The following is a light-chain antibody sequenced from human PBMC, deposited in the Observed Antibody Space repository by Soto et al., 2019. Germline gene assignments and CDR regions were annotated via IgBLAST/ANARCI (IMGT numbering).Light chain of an antibody. V-gene: IGKV1-12*01. CDR1: QGISSW. CDR3: QQADTFPLI. Sequence: DMQMTQSPSSVSASVGDRVTIICRASQGISSWVAWYQQKPGKAPNLLIYAASSLQSGAPSRFSGSRSGTEFTATISSPQPEDFATYYCQQADTFPLIFDGGTKVVIK. J-gene: IGKJ4*01. CDR2: AAS.